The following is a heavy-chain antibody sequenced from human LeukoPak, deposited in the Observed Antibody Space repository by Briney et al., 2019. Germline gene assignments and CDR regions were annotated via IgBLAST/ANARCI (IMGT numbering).Heavy chain of an antibody. CDR2: IHYTGAT. Sequence: LETLSLTCAVYGGSITGYYWSWIRQTPGRGLEWVGEIHYTGATSYNPSLKSRATISTDTSKNQSSLRLSSVTAADTAVYYCARGNILTGYCFDFWGQGALVTVSS. CDR1: GGSITGYY. CDR3: ARGNILTGYCFDF. J-gene: IGHJ4*02. D-gene: IGHD3-9*01. V-gene: IGHV4-34*01.